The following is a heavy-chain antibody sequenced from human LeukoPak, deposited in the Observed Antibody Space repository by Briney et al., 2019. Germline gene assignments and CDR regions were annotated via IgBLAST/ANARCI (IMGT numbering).Heavy chain of an antibody. V-gene: IGHV3-13*01. J-gene: IGHJ6*03. CDR2: ITNAGDT. D-gene: IGHD3/OR15-3a*01. Sequence: GGSLRLSCAASGFTFTNYDMHWVRQRSGKGLEWVSTITNAGDTYYPDSVKGRFTISREVAQNSLYFQVNSLTGGDTAVYYCAREGTGYPSMDVWGKGTTVTVSS. CDR1: GFTFTNYD. CDR3: AREGTGYPSMDV.